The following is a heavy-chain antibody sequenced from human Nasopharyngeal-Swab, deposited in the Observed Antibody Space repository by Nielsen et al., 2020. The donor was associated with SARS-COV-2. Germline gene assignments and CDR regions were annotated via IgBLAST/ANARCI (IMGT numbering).Heavy chain of an antibody. Sequence: WIRPPPGKGLEWIGYFYYSGSTYYNPSLKSRVTISVDTSKNQFSLKLSSVTAADTVVYYCARVFWGYCSSTSCSNYYYYYYMDAWGKGTTVTVSS. V-gene: IGHV4-31*02. CDR3: ARVFWGYCSSTSCSNYYYYYYMDA. D-gene: IGHD2-2*01. CDR2: FYYSGST. J-gene: IGHJ6*03.